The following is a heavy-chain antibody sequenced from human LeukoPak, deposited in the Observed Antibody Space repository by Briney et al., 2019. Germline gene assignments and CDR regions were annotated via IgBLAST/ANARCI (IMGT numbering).Heavy chain of an antibody. D-gene: IGHD2-2*01. J-gene: IGHJ4*02. CDR1: GGTFSSCA. CDR3: AREVCSSTSCNFDY. Sequence: GSSVKVSCKASGGTFSSCAISWVRQAPGQGLEWMGGIIPIFGTANYAQKFQGRVTITADKSTSTAYMELSSLRSEDTAVYYCAREVCSSTSCNFDYWGQGTLVTVSS. V-gene: IGHV1-69*06. CDR2: IIPIFGTA.